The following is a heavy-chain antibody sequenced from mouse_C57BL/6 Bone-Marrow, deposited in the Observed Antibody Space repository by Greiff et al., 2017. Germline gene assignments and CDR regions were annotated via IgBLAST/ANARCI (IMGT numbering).Heavy chain of an antibody. J-gene: IGHJ1*03. D-gene: IGHD4-1*01. V-gene: IGHV1-81*01. CDR1: GYTFTSYG. CDR3: ARQSGTGWYFDV. Sequence: QVPLQQSGAELARPGASVKLSCKASGYTFTSYGISWVKQRTGQGLEWIGEIYPRSGNTYYNEKFKGKATLTADKSSSTSYMELRSLTSEDSAVYFCARQSGTGWYFDVWGTGTTVTVSS. CDR2: IYPRSGNT.